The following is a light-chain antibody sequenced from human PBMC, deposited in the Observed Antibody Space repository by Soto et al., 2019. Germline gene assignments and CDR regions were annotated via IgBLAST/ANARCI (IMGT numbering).Light chain of an antibody. J-gene: IGLJ1*01. CDR1: SGSIASGY. CDR2: EDN. V-gene: IGLV6-57*03. CDR3: QSYHSSYPYV. Sequence: NFMLTQPLSVSESPGKTVTISCTRSSGSIASGYVQWYQQRPGSAPTSLIYEDNQRPSGGPDRFSGSIDTSSNSASLTISGLKNEDEADYYCQSYHSSYPYVFGTGTKLTVL.